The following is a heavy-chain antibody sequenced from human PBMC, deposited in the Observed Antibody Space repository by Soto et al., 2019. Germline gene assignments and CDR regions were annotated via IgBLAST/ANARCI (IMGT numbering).Heavy chain of an antibody. CDR1: GYTFTSYG. Sequence: ASVKVSCKASGYTFTSYGISWVRQAPGQGLEWMGWISAYNGNTNYAQKLQGRVTMTTDTSTSTAYMELSRLRSDDTAAYYCARSKYSSSWSPPATNWFDPWGQGTLVTVSS. CDR2: ISAYNGNT. V-gene: IGHV1-18*01. D-gene: IGHD6-13*01. CDR3: ARSKYSSSWSPPATNWFDP. J-gene: IGHJ5*02.